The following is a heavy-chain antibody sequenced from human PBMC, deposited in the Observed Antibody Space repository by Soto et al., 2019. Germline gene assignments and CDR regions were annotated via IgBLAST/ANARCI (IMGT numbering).Heavy chain of an antibody. CDR1: EGSFSGYC. CDR3: ARGHSQQLMATTSPYFDY. D-gene: IGHD5-12*01. J-gene: IGHJ4*02. Sequence: PSETLSLTCAVYEGSFSGYCWSWILQPTGQGLEWMGEINHSGSTNYDPSLKSRITISVETSKNQLSLKLSSVTAADTAVYYCARGHSQQLMATTSPYFDYWGQGTLVTVSS. V-gene: IGHV4-34*01. CDR2: INHSGST.